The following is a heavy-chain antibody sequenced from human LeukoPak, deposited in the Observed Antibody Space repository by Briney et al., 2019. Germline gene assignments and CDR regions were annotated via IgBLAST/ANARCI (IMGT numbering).Heavy chain of an antibody. CDR1: GGSISSSSYY. CDR2: IYYSGST. CDR3: ARVTAYDGSGYYKYYFDY. D-gene: IGHD3-22*01. Sequence: PSETLSLTCTVSGGSISSSSYYWGWIRQPPGKGLEWIGSIYYSGSTYYNPSLKSRVTISVDTSENQFSLELSSVTAADTAVYYCARVTAYDGSGYYKYYFDYWGQGTLVTVSS. J-gene: IGHJ4*02. V-gene: IGHV4-39*01.